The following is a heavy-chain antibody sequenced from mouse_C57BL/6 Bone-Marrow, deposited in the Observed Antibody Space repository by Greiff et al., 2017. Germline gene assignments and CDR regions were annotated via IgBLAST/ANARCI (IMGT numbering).Heavy chain of an antibody. CDR2: INPYNGGT. V-gene: IGHV1-19*01. J-gene: IGHJ2*01. CDR3: ARERYLRLDY. D-gene: IGHD1-1*01. CDR1: GYTFTDYY. Sequence: EVQLQQSGPVLVKPGASVKMSCKASGYTFTDYYMNWVKQSHGKSLEWIGVINPYNGGTSYNQKFKGKATLTVDKSSSTAYMELNSLTSEDSAVYYCARERYLRLDYWGQGTTLTVSS.